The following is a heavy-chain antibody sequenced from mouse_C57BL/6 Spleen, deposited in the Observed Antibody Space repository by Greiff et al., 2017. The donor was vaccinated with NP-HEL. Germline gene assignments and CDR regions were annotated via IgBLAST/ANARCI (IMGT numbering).Heavy chain of an antibody. CDR2: ISNGGGST. CDR3: ARHLGRGASYAMDY. D-gene: IGHD4-1*01. CDR1: GFTFSDYY. V-gene: IGHV5-12*01. J-gene: IGHJ4*01. Sequence: EVQLMESGGGLVQPGGSLKLSCAASGFTFSDYYMYWVRQTPEKRLEWVAYISNGGGSTYYPDTVKGRFTISRDNAKNTLYLQMSRLKSEDTAMYYCARHLGRGASYAMDYWGQGTSVTVSS.